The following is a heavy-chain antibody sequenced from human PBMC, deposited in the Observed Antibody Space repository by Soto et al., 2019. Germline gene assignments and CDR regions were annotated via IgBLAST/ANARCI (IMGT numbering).Heavy chain of an antibody. CDR1: GGTFSSDA. J-gene: IGHJ4*03. CDR2: IIPIFRTT. V-gene: IGHV1-69*13. D-gene: IGHD3-9*01. CDR3: TTEPDYATLTYFHY. Sequence: SVKVSCKASGGTFSSDAFSWVRQAPGQGLEWMGGIIPIFRTTNYAPKFQGRVTITADESTSTAYMELSSLRSEDTAVYYCTTEPDYATLTYFHYRGQATLVTFS.